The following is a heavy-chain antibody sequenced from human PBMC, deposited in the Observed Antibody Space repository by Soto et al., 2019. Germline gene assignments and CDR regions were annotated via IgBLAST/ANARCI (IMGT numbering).Heavy chain of an antibody. V-gene: IGHV3-23*01. CDR1: GFTFSSYA. Sequence: PGGSLRLSCAASGFTFSSYAMSWVRQAPGKGLERVSAISGSGGSTYYADSAKGRFTISRDNSKNTLYLQMNSLRAEDTAVYYCAKDIVVVPAAMSGYNWFDPWGQGTLVTVSS. CDR3: AKDIVVVPAAMSGYNWFDP. CDR2: ISGSGGST. J-gene: IGHJ5*02. D-gene: IGHD2-2*01.